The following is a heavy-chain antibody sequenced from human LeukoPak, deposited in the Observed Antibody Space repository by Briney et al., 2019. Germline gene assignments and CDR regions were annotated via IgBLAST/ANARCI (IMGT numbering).Heavy chain of an antibody. CDR2: ISYDGSNK. CDR1: GFTFSSYA. V-gene: IGHV3-30*04. D-gene: IGHD3-10*01. CDR3: ASGYYGSGSYSYFDY. Sequence: GWSLRLSCAASGFTFSSYAMHWVRQAPGKGLEWVAVISYDGSNKYYADSVKGRFTISRDNSKNTLYLQMNSLRAEDTAVYYCASGYYGSGSYSYFDYWGQGTLVTVSS. J-gene: IGHJ4*02.